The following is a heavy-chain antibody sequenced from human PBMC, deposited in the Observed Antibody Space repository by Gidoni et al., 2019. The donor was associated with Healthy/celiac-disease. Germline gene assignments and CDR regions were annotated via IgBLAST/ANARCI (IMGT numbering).Heavy chain of an antibody. CDR1: GGTFSSYA. CDR2: IIPIFGTA. Sequence: QVQLVPSGAAVKKPGSSLKVSCKAPGGTFSSYAISWVRQAPGQGLEWMGGIIPIFGTANYAQKFQGRVTITADESTSTAYMELSSLRSEDTAVYYCARGAPRSAFDIWGQGTMVTVSS. J-gene: IGHJ3*02. CDR3: ARGAPRSAFDI. V-gene: IGHV1-69*01.